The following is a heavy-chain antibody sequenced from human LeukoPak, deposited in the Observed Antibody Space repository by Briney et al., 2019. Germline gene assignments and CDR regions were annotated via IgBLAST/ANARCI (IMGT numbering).Heavy chain of an antibody. J-gene: IGHJ3*02. CDR3: ASAYYDFWSGHNDAFDI. Sequence: GGSLRLSCAASGFTFSSYWMHWVRQAPGKGLVWVSRINSDGSSTSYADSVKGRLTISRDNAKNTLYLQMNSLRAEDTAVYYCASAYYDFWSGHNDAFDIWGQGTMVTVSS. V-gene: IGHV3-74*01. CDR1: GFTFSSYW. D-gene: IGHD3-3*01. CDR2: INSDGSST.